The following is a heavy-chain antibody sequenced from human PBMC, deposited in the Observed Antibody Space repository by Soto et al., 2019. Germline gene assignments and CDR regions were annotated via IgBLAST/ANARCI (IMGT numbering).Heavy chain of an antibody. CDR3: ARIWYGDFWSGYLYYYYMDV. V-gene: IGHV1-8*01. CDR2: MNPNSGNT. Sequence: ASVKVSCKASGYTFTSYDINWVRQATGQGLEWMGWMNPNSGNTGYAQKFQGRVTMTRNTSISTAYMELSSLRSEDTAVYYCARIWYGDFWSGYLYYYYMDVWGKGTTVTVSS. J-gene: IGHJ6*03. D-gene: IGHD3-3*01. CDR1: GYTFTSYD.